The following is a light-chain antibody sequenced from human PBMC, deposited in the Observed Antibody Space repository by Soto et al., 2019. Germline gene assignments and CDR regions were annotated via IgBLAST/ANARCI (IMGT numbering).Light chain of an antibody. CDR3: GTWDSSLSVVI. V-gene: IGLV1-51*01. CDR1: SNNVGGYNY. J-gene: IGLJ2*01. CDR2: DNN. Sequence: QSALTQPRSVSGSPGQSVTISCTGASNNVGGYNYVSWYQHHPGKVPQLIIYDNNNRPSGIPDRFSGSQSGTSATLAITGLQTGDEADYFCGTWDSSLSVVIFGGGTKVTVL.